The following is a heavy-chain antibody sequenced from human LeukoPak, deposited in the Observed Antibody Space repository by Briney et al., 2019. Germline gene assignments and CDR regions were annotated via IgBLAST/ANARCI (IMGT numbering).Heavy chain of an antibody. CDR1: GGSISSSSYY. CDR2: IYYSGST. D-gene: IGHD3-16*01. V-gene: IGHV4-39*01. J-gene: IGHJ4*02. Sequence: SETLSLTCTVSGGSISSSSYYWGWIRQPPGKGLEWIGSIYYSGSTYYNPSLKSRVTISVDTSKDQFSLKLSSVTAADTAVHYCARQDYVWGSFYWGQGALVTVSS. CDR3: ARQDYVWGSFY.